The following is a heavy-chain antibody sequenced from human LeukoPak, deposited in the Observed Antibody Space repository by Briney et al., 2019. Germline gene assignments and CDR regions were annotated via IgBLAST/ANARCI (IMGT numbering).Heavy chain of an antibody. CDR1: GGSISSYY. CDR3: AREDGDYVVDP. J-gene: IGHJ5*02. V-gene: IGHV4-59*01. Sequence: PSETLSLTCTVSGGSISSYYWSWIRQPPGKGLEWIGYIYYSGSTNYNPSLKSRVTISVDTSKNQFSLKLSSVTAADTAVYYCAREDGDYVVDPWGQGTLVTVSS. D-gene: IGHD4-17*01. CDR2: IYYSGST.